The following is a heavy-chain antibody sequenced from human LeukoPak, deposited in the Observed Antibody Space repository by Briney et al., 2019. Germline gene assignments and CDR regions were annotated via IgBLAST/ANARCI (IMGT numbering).Heavy chain of an antibody. D-gene: IGHD3-22*01. V-gene: IGHV4-59*12. J-gene: IGHJ4*02. CDR1: GGSISSYY. CDR3: ARGSYYYDSSGYSAYYFDY. CDR2: IYHSGRT. Sequence: SETLSLTCTVSGGSISSYYWSWIRQPPGKGLEWIGSIYHSGRTFYNPSLKSRVTMSVDTSKNQFSLKLSSVTAADTAVYYCARGSYYYDSSGYSAYYFDYWGQGTLVTVSS.